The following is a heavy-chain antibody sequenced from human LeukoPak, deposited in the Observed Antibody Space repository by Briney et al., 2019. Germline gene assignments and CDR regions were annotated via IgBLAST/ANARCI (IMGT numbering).Heavy chain of an antibody. CDR1: GYTFSGHY. V-gene: IGHV1-2*02. J-gene: IGHJ3*01. D-gene: IGHD3-16*01. CDR3: ARERPGGVDDSFDL. CDR2: INPNSGGT. Sequence: ASVKVSCRASGYTFSGHYMHWVRQAPGQGLEWMGWINPNSGGTNYAQKFQSRVNMTRDKTISTAYMEVTRLRSDDTAVYYCARERPGGVDDSFDLWGQGTMVTVSS.